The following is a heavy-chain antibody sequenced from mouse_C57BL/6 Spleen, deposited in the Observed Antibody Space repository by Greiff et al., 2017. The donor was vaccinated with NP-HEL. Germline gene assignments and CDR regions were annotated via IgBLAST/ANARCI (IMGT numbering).Heavy chain of an antibody. CDR3: ARTYSNYGLDY. CDR2: IYPRSGNT. CDR1: GYTFTSYG. D-gene: IGHD2-5*01. Sequence: VKLMESGAELARPGASVKLSCKASGYTFTSYGISWVKQRTGQGLEWIGEIYPRSGNTYYNEKFKGKATLTADKSSSTAYMELRSLTSEDSAVYFCARTYSNYGLDYWGQGTSVTVSS. J-gene: IGHJ4*01. V-gene: IGHV1-81*01.